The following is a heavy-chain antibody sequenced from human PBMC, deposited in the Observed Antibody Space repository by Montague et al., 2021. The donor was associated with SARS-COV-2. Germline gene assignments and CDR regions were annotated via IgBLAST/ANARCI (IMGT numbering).Heavy chain of an antibody. V-gene: IGHV4-39*01. Sequence: SETLSLTCTVSGVSLSSSSFYWGWIRQPPGKGLEWIGSIYYSGSTYYNPSLKSRVSISVDTSKKQLSLRLSSVTAADTAVYYCASSSYSSRWYSFDYWGQGTLVAVSS. CDR1: GVSLSSSSFY. CDR2: IYYSGST. CDR3: ASSSYSSRWYSFDY. J-gene: IGHJ4*02. D-gene: IGHD6-13*01.